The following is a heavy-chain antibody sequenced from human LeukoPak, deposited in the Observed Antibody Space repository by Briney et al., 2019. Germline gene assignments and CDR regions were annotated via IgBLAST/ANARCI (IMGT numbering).Heavy chain of an antibody. CDR1: GGSISSGDYY. CDR3: ASYNYGSGSYDSGYNWFDP. D-gene: IGHD3-10*01. V-gene: IGHV4-30-4*01. CDR2: IYYSGST. J-gene: IGHJ5*02. Sequence: TLSLTCTVSGGSISSGDYYWSWIRQPPGQGLAWIGYIYYSGSTYYNPSLKSRVTISVDTSKNQFSLKLSSVTAADTAVYYCASYNYGSGSYDSGYNWFDPWGQGTLVTVSS.